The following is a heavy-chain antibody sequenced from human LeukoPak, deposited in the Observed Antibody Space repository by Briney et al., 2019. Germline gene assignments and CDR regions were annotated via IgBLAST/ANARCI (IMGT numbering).Heavy chain of an antibody. Sequence: GGSLRLSCAASGFTFSSYAMSWVRQAPGKGLEWVAVISYDGSNKYYADSVKGRFTISRDNSKNTLYLQMNSLRAEDTAVYYCARSPAHSGGSFDYWGQGTLVTVSS. V-gene: IGHV3-30*04. J-gene: IGHJ4*02. CDR3: ARSPAHSGGSFDY. CDR2: ISYDGSNK. D-gene: IGHD2-15*01. CDR1: GFTFSSYA.